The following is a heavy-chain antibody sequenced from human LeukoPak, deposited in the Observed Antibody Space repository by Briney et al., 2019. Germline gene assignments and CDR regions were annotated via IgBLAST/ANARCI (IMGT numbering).Heavy chain of an antibody. CDR1: GGSIRSRSHY. CDR3: AGDHESSSWYYY. CDR2: VSYSGST. Sequence: PSETLSLTCSVSGGSIRSRSHYWGWIRQPPGKGLEWIGSVSYSGSTFYNPSLKSRVTISVDTSKNQFSLKLSSVTAADTAVYYCAGDHESSSWYYYWGQGTLVTVSS. V-gene: IGHV4-39*07. J-gene: IGHJ4*02. D-gene: IGHD6-13*01.